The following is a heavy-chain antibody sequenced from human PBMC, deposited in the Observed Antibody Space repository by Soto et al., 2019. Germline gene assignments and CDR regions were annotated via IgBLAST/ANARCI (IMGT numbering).Heavy chain of an antibody. J-gene: IGHJ4*02. V-gene: IGHV4-39*01. CDR3: GRHAHHWNWDF. D-gene: IGHD1-7*01. CDR2: IHYGGST. Sequence: QLQLQESGPGLVKPSETLSLTCSVSGGSISSWDSICTKPCEWGWIRQPPVQGLECVGRIHYGGSTTHSPSRKRRCSIPLDTSKQQVSVGRTALTAAEAAVSFFGRHAHHWNWDFWGQGTLVTVSS. CDR1: GGSISSWDSICT.